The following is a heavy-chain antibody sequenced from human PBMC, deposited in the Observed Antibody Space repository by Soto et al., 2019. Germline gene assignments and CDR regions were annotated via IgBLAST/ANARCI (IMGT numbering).Heavy chain of an antibody. D-gene: IGHD6-13*01. CDR2: INPDTGGT. CDR1: GYTFTVYY. J-gene: IGHJ4*02. CDR3: ARAVARDVSRWYRGGYDS. V-gene: IGHV1-2*04. Sequence: ASVKVSCKASGYTFTVYYIHWRRQAPGQGLEWMGWINPDTGGTDYTQKFQGWVTMTRDTSITTAYMELSSLKSDDTAVYFCARAVARDVSRWYRGGYDSWGQGTLVTVSS.